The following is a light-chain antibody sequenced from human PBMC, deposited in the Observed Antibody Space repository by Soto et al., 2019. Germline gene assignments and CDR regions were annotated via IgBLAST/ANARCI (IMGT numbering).Light chain of an antibody. V-gene: IGKV1-9*01. Sequence: DIQLTQSPSFLSASVGDRVTITCRASQGISSYLAWYQQKPGKAPKLLIYAASTLQSGVPSRFSGSGSGTEFTLTISSLQPEDFATYCQQLNSYPPWTFGQGTKVEIK. CDR3: QQLNSYPPWT. CDR2: AAS. CDR1: QGISSY. J-gene: IGKJ1*01.